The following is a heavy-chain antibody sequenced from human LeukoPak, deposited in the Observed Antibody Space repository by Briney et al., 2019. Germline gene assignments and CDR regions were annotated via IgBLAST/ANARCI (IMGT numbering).Heavy chain of an antibody. J-gene: IGHJ4*02. V-gene: IGHV3-23*01. CDR1: GLSFSNYV. D-gene: IGHD6-13*01. Sequence: GGSLRLSCAASGLSFSNYVMIWARQAPGKGLEWVSTISPSGGTTYYADSVRGRFTISRDNSKNTLFVQMNSLRAEDTAIYYCAKRYISSLYFDYWGQGTLVTVSS. CDR2: ISPSGGTT. CDR3: AKRYISSLYFDY.